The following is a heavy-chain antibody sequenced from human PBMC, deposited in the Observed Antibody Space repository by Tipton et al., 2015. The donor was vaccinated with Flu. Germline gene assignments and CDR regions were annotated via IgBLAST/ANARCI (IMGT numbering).Heavy chain of an antibody. J-gene: IGHJ4*02. V-gene: IGHV3-30*18. CDR2: VSHDGTNR. D-gene: IGHD6-25*01. CDR1: GFTFTIYG. CDR3: AKSAASTQRGYFDD. Sequence: SLRLSCAASGFTFTIYGMHWVRQVPGRGLEWVAVVSHDGTNRYSADSVKGRFTISRDNSKNTVYLQMNSLKIEDTAIYYCAKSAASTQRGYFDDWGQGTLVTVSS.